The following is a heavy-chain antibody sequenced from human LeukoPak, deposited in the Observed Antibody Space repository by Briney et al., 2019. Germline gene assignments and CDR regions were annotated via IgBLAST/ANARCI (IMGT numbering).Heavy chain of an antibody. D-gene: IGHD3-3*01. CDR2: IYYSGST. J-gene: IGHJ6*04. V-gene: IGHV4-59*01. CDR1: GGSISSYY. CDR3: ARDLRSGLDV. Sequence: PSETLSLTCTVSGGSISSYYWSWIRQPPGKGLEWVGYIYYSGSTNYNPSLKSRVTISVDTSKNQFSLKLSSVTAADTAVYYCARDLRSGLDVWGKGTTVTVSS.